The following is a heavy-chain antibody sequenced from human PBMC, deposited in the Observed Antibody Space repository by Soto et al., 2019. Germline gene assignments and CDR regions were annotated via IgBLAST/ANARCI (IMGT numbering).Heavy chain of an antibody. Sequence: GESLKISCEVSCYNFMTYWISWLRQRPGKVLEWMGRIDPSDSYVNYNPSFQGHVTISVDKSINTAYLQWSSLMASDSAIYYCAKTSFNDSGSYTLNLDAFNIWGRGTRFTVS. V-gene: IGHV5-10-1*01. CDR1: CYNFMTYW. J-gene: IGHJ3*02. CDR2: IDPSDSYV. CDR3: AKTSFNDSGSYTLNLDAFNI. D-gene: IGHD3-3*01.